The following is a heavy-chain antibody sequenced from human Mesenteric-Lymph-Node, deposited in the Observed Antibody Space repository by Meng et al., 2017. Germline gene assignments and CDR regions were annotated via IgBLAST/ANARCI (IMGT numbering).Heavy chain of an antibody. CDR2: ISVSSSSI. J-gene: IGHJ6*02. Sequence: GESLKISCAASGFTFSDYYMSWFRQAPGKGLEWVSYISVSSSSIYYADSVKGRFTISRDNARNSLFLQMNSLRAEDTAVYYCARALRASGSYAYYYYYGLDVWGQGTTVTVSS. V-gene: IGHV3-11*01. D-gene: IGHD3-10*01. CDR3: ARALRASGSYAYYYYYGLDV. CDR1: GFTFSDYY.